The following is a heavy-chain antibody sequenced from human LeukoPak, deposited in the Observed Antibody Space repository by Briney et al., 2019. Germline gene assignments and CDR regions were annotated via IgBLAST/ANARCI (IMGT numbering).Heavy chain of an antibody. J-gene: IGHJ6*02. CDR1: GYTLTEIS. Sequence: GASVKVSCKVSGYTLTEISMHWVRQAPGKGLEWMGGFDPEDGGRIYAQKFQGRVTMTEDTSTDTAYMELSSLGSEDTAIYYCARGGYNFYGMDVWGPGTTVTVSS. CDR3: ARGGYNFYGMDV. CDR2: FDPEDGGR. V-gene: IGHV1-24*01.